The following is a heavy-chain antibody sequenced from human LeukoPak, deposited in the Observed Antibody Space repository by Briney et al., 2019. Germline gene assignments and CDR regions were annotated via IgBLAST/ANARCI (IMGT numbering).Heavy chain of an antibody. CDR3: ARQLGGPADYYYYGMDV. CDR1: GGSFSGYY. J-gene: IGHJ6*02. CDR2: INHSGST. V-gene: IGHV4-34*01. Sequence: PSETLSLTCAVYGGSFSGYYWSWIRQPPGKGLEWIGEINHSGSTYYNPSLKSRVTISVDTSKNQFSLKLSSVTAADTAVYYCARQLGGPADYYYYGMDVWGQGTTVTVSS. D-gene: IGHD1-1*01.